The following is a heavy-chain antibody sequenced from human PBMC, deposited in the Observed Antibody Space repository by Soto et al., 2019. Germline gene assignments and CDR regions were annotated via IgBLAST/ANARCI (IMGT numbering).Heavy chain of an antibody. CDR1: GGSISSGDYS. CDR3: ARVRREYDNSGPVDY. CDR2: IYYGGST. D-gene: IGHD3-22*01. J-gene: IGHJ4*02. Sequence: PSETLSLTCAVSGGSISSGDYSWNWIRQPPGKGLEWIGYIYYGGSTYYNPSLQSRVTVSVDRSRNQFSLKLNSVTAADTAVYYCARVRREYDNSGPVDYWGQGTLVT. V-gene: IGHV4-30-2*01.